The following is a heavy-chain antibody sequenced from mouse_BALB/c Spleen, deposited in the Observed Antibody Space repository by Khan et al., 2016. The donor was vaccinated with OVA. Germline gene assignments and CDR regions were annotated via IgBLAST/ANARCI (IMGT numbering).Heavy chain of an antibody. J-gene: IGHJ1*01. CDR3: ARDYGSLYWFFDV. D-gene: IGHD1-1*01. Sequence: VQLKQSGPGLVKPSQTVSLTCTVTGISITSGNYRWSWIRQFPGNKLEWIGNIYYSGTVTYNPSLTSRTTITSDTSKNQFFLEMNSLTAEDTATYYCARDYGSLYWFFDVWGEGTTVTVSS. V-gene: IGHV3-5*02. CDR2: IYYSGTV. CDR1: GISITSGNYR.